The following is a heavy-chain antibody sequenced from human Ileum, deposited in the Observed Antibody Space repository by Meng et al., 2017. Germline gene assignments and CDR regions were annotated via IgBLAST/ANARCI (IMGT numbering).Heavy chain of an antibody. J-gene: IGHJ4*02. CDR3: ARDHMGSLDY. D-gene: IGHD1-26*01. Sequence: QVHLPDSGPGLVRPSESLSLICAVSGGSVSRAGYQWGWIRQPPGKGLEWIGYASTNYNPSLKSRVTISLDTSRNQFSLSLSSVTAADTAVYYCARDHMGSLDYWGQGILVTVSS. CDR2: AST. CDR1: GGSVSRAGYQ. V-gene: IGHV4-61*08.